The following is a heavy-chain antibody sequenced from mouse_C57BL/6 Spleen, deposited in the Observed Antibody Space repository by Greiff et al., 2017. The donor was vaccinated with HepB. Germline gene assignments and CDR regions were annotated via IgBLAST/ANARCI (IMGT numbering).Heavy chain of an antibody. J-gene: IGHJ4*01. CDR1: GYTFTSYW. CDR2: IDPSDSYT. CDR3: ARNAMDY. V-gene: IGHV1-59*01. Sequence: VQLKQPGAELVRPGTSVKLSCKASGYTFTSYWMHWVKQRPGQGLEWIGVIDPSDSYTNYNQKFKGKATLTVDTSSSTAYMQLSSLTSEDSAVYYCARNAMDYWGQGTSVTVSS.